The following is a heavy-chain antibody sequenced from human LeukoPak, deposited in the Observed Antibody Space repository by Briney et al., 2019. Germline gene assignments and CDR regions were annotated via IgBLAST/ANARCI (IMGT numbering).Heavy chain of an antibody. V-gene: IGHV4-4*08. J-gene: IGHJ3*01. Sequence: SETLSLTCTVSGGSISSYYWSWIRQPPGKGLEWIGRIYTSGSTNYNPSLKSRVTISVDTSKNQFSLKLSSVTAADTAVYYCARADYDILSGAFDFWGQGTMVTVSS. CDR1: GGSISSYY. CDR2: IYTSGST. CDR3: ARADYDILSGAFDF. D-gene: IGHD3-9*01.